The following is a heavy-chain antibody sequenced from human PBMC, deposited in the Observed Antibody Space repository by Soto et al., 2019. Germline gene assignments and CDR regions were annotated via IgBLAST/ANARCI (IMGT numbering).Heavy chain of an antibody. CDR1: GFTFSSYS. Sequence: GGSLRLSCAASGFTFSSYSMNWVRQAPGKGLEWVSYISSSSSTIYYADSVKGRFTISRDNAKNSLYLQMNSLRAEDTAVYYCARWVEGVQFDYWGQGTLVTVSS. CDR3: ARWVEGVQFDY. J-gene: IGHJ4*02. V-gene: IGHV3-48*01. D-gene: IGHD2-15*01. CDR2: ISSSSSTI.